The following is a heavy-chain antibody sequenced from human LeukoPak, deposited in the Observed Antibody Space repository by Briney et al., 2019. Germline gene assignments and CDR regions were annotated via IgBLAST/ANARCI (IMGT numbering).Heavy chain of an antibody. CDR2: IDWNSRST. CDR3: ARDRRPLTGYNAQDY. CDR1: GFTFDDYA. Sequence: GGSLRLSCAASGFTFDDYAMKWVRLSPGKGLEWVSRIDWNSRSTVYADSVRGRFTISRDNAKNSLYLQMNSLRPEDTALYYCARDRRPLTGYNAQDYWGQGTLVTVSS. V-gene: IGHV3-9*01. J-gene: IGHJ4*02. D-gene: IGHD3-9*01.